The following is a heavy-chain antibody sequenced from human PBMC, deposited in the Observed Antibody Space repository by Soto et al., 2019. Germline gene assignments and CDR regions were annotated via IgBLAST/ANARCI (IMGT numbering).Heavy chain of an antibody. CDR3: ARACIVATHLRRLGPSFDY. V-gene: IGHV4-39*07. CDR2: IYHSGST. J-gene: IGHJ4*02. Sequence: SETLSLTCTVSGGSISSSSYYWGWIRQPPGKGLEWIGRIYHSGSTNYNPSLKSRVTISVDTSKNQFSLKLSSVTAADTAVYYCARACIVATHLRRLGPSFDYWGQGTLVTVSS. CDR1: GGSISSSSYY. D-gene: IGHD5-12*01.